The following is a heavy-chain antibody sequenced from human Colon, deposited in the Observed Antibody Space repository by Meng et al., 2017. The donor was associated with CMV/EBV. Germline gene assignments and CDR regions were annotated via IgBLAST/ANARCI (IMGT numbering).Heavy chain of an antibody. V-gene: IGHV1-46*01. D-gene: IGHD4-17*01. Sequence: TFTSYYIHWGRQAPGQGLEWMGLINPSSGSRTYAPKFQGRVTMTRDASTSTVYMELSSLRSEDTAIYYCARDQVPVTTSPSYYGMDVWGQGTTVTVSS. CDR1: TFTSYY. J-gene: IGHJ6*02. CDR3: ARDQVPVTTSPSYYGMDV. CDR2: INPSSGSR.